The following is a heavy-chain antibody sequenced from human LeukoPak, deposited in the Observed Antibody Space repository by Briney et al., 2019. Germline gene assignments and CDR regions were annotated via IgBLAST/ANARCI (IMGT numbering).Heavy chain of an antibody. D-gene: IGHD3-9*01. CDR3: ATDYDILTGPKPDWFDP. CDR2: IIPTFGTA. CDR1: GGTFSSYA. J-gene: IGHJ5*02. V-gene: IGHV1-69*13. Sequence: ASVKVSCKASGGTFSSYAISWVRQAPGQRLEWMGGIIPTFGTANYAQKFQGRVTITADESTSTAYMELSSLRSEDTAVYYCATDYDILTGPKPDWFDPWGRGTLVTVSS.